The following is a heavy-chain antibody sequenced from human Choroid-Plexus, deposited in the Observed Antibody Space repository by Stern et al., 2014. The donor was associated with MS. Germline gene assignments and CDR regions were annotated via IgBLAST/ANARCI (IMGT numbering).Heavy chain of an antibody. CDR1: GFTFGSCA. V-gene: IGHV3-30*18. J-gene: IGHJ5*02. D-gene: IGHD2/OR15-2a*01. CDR2: VSYDGSNK. CDR3: AKDRQYLTYFFDH. Sequence: VQLEESGGSVVQPGRPLRLSCVASGFTFGSCAMHWVRQAPGKGLEWVAGVSYDGSNKYYADSVKGRFTISRDNSQNTLYMQMSSLRPEDTAVYYCAKDRQYLTYFFDHWGQGSLVTVSS.